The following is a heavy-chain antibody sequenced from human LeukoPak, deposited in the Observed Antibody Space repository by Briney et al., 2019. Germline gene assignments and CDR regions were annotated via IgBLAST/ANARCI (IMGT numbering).Heavy chain of an antibody. CDR1: GYTFTGRW. D-gene: IGHD1-26*01. Sequence: GASVKISCKASGYTFTGRWIHWVRQAPGQGPECMGWIKPNNGDITYSQKFQGRVTITRDTASSTVYMELSELESDDTAVCFCTTGAYQYFDHWGQGTLVTVSS. J-gene: IGHJ4*02. CDR2: IKPNNGDI. CDR3: TTGAYQYFDH. V-gene: IGHV1-2*02.